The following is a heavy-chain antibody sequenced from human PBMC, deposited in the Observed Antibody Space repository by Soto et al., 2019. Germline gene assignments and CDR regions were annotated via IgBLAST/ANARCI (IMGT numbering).Heavy chain of an antibody. CDR2: IYYSGST. V-gene: IGHV4-59*01. CDR3: ARGRITMVRGVLFDY. CDR1: GGSISSYY. Sequence: SETLSLTCTVSGGSISSYYWSWIRQPPGKGLEWIGYIYYSGSTNYNPSLKSRVTISVDTSKNQFSLKLSSVTAADTAVYYCARGRITMVRGVLFDYWGQGTLVTSPQ. J-gene: IGHJ4*02. D-gene: IGHD3-10*01.